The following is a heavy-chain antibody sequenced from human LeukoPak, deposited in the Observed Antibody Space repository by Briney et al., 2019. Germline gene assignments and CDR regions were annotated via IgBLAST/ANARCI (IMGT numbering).Heavy chain of an antibody. Sequence: ASVKVSCKASGYTFINYGINWVRQAPGQGLEWMGWISAYNGNTNYAQKLQGRVTMTTDTSTSTAYMELRSLRSDDTAVYYCARVVVFRQLDDYSNYHYFDYWGQGTQVTVSS. J-gene: IGHJ4*02. D-gene: IGHD4-11*01. CDR3: ARVVVFRQLDDYSNYHYFDY. V-gene: IGHV1-18*01. CDR1: GYTFINYG. CDR2: ISAYNGNT.